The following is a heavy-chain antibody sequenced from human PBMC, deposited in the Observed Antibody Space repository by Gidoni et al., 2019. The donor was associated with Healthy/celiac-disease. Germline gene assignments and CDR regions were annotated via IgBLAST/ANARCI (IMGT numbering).Heavy chain of an antibody. CDR2: IIPIFGTA. Sequence: QVQLVQSGAEVKKPGSSVKVSCKASGGPFSSYAISWVRQAPGQGLEWMGGIIPIFGTANYAQKFQGRVTITADKSTSTAYMELSSLRSEDTAVYYCARSRYLGYSGYKYGMDVWGQGTTVTVSS. D-gene: IGHD5-12*01. V-gene: IGHV1-69*06. J-gene: IGHJ6*02. CDR3: ARSRYLGYSGYKYGMDV. CDR1: GGPFSSYA.